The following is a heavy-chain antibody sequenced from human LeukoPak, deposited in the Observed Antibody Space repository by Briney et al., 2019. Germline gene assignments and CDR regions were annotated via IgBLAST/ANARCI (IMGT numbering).Heavy chain of an antibody. Sequence: SGGSLRLSCAASGFTFSDYYMSWIRQAPGKGLEWVSYISSSGSTYYADSVKGRFTISRDNSKNTLYLQMNSLRAEDTAVYYCAKAPSRYYYDSGPSRLRPPYYGMDVWGQGTTVTVSS. V-gene: IGHV3-11*01. CDR2: ISSSGST. CDR3: AKAPSRYYYDSGPSRLRPPYYGMDV. J-gene: IGHJ6*02. CDR1: GFTFSDYY. D-gene: IGHD3-22*01.